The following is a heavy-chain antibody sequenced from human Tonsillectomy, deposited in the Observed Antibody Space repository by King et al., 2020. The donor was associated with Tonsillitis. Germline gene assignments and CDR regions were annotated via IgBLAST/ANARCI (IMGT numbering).Heavy chain of an antibody. CDR2: IYSGGST. J-gene: IGHJ5*02. V-gene: IGHV3-53*01. CDR1: GFTVSSNY. Sequence: VQLVESGGGLIQPGGSLRLSCAASGFTVSSNYMNWVRQAPGKGLEWVSVIYSGGSTYYADSVKGRFTISRDNSKNTLYLQMNSLRAEDTAVYYCAREGCSGGSCIPGWIDTCGQGTLVTVSS. D-gene: IGHD2-15*01. CDR3: AREGCSGGSCIPGWIDT.